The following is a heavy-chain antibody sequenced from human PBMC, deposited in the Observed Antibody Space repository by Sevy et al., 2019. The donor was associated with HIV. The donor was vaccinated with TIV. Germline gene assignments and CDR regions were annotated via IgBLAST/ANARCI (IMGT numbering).Heavy chain of an antibody. V-gene: IGHV3-30*18. Sequence: GGSLRLSCAASGFTFSSYGMHWVRQAPGKGLEWVAAITYDGSNQYYTDSMKGRFNISKDESQNTLYLQMNSLRAEDTAVYYCAKDHALTTLWVNNWFESWGQGTLVTVSS. J-gene: IGHJ5*01. CDR3: AKDHALTTLWVNNWFES. CDR1: GFTFSSYG. D-gene: IGHD4-17*01. CDR2: ITYDGSNQ.